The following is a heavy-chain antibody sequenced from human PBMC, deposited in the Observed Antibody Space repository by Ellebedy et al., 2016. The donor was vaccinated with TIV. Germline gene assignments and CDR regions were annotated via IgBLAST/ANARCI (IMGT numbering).Heavy chain of an antibody. CDR1: GFSFSNYH. D-gene: IGHD3-10*01. J-gene: IGHJ4*02. V-gene: IGHV3-21*05. CDR3: VRVEKVPYPDSPFHYYYDY. Sequence: GESLKISXITSGFSFSNYHMSWVRQAPGKGLEWVSYISSGSNDIYYADSVKGRFTISRDNAKNSLFLQMSSLRAEDTAVFYCVRVEKVPYPDSPFHYYYDYWGQGTRVTVSS. CDR2: ISSGSNDI.